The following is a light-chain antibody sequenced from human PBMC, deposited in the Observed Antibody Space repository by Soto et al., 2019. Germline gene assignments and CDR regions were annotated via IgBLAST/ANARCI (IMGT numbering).Light chain of an antibody. V-gene: IGKV3-15*01. J-gene: IGKJ1*01. CDR2: GAS. Sequence: EIVMTQSPATLSVSPGERATVSCRASQSVSSNLAWYQQKAGQAPRLLIHGASTRATGIPARFSGSGSGTEFTLTFSSLQSEDFAVYYCQQYYNWPPWTFGQGTKVEIK. CDR1: QSVSSN. CDR3: QQYYNWPPWT.